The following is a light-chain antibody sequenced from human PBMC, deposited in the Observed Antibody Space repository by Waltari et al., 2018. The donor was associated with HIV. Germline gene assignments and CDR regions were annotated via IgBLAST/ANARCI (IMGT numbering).Light chain of an antibody. CDR2: EVS. V-gene: IGLV2-14*01. J-gene: IGLJ3*02. CDR1: SSDVGGYNY. CDR3: SSYTSSSTLRV. Sequence: QSALTQPAFVSGSPGQSITISCTGTSSDVGGYNYVSWYQQHPGKAPKLMIYEVSNRPSGVSNRFSGSKSGNTASLTISGLQAEDEADYYCSSYTSSSTLRVFGGGTKLTVL.